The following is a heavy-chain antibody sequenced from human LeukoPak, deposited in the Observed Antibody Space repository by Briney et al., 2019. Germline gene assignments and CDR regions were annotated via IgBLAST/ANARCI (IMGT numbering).Heavy chain of an antibody. J-gene: IGHJ3*02. V-gene: IGHV1-24*01. D-gene: IGHD6-25*01. CDR1: GYTLTELS. CDR3: AKDLRRIAAPKAFDI. Sequence: ASVKVSCKVSGYTLTELSMHWVRQAPGKGLEWMGGFDPEDGETIYAQKFQGRVTMTEDTSTDTAYMELSSLRAEDTAVYYCAKDLRRIAAPKAFDIWGQGTMVTVSS. CDR2: FDPEDGET.